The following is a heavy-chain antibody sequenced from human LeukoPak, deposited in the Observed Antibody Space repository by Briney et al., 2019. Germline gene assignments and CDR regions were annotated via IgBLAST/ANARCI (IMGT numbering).Heavy chain of an antibody. Sequence: PGGSLRLSCSASGFTFSRREMAWVRQAPGKGLEWVSYSSYNAKTVLHADSVKGRFTIPRDNAKNSLYLQMDSLRVEDTAFYFCARASYTGFDLHFDQWGQGTPVTVSS. CDR1: GFTFSRRE. V-gene: IGHV3-48*03. CDR3: ARASYTGFDLHFDQ. CDR2: SSYNAKTV. J-gene: IGHJ4*02. D-gene: IGHD5-12*01.